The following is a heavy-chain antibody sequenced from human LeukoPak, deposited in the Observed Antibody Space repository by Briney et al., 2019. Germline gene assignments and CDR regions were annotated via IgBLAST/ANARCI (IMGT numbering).Heavy chain of an antibody. CDR2: ISYDGSNK. D-gene: IGHD2-21*02. J-gene: IGHJ4*02. V-gene: IGHV3-30-3*01. CDR1: GFTFSSYA. Sequence: PGGSLRLSCAASGFTFSSYAMHWVRQAPGKGLEWVAVISYDGSNKYYADSVKGRFTISRDNSKNTLYLQMNSLRAEDTAVYYCARYETTFIVVVTAALDYWGQGTPVTVSS. CDR3: ARYETTFIVVVTAALDY.